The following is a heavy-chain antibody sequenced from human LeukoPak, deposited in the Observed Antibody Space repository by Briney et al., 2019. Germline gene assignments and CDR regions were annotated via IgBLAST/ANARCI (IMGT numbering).Heavy chain of an antibody. CDR2: ISVRSNYR. CDR1: GYTFSDLS. Sequence: GGSLRLSCAASGYTFSDLSVNWVRQAPGKGLEWVSSISVRSNYRYYADSVRGRFTISRDDARDSLFLQMNSLRAEDTAVYFCVRLRRNNDRSGYYYYYDYWGQGTLVTVSS. V-gene: IGHV3-21*01. D-gene: IGHD3-22*01. CDR3: VRLRRNNDRSGYYYYYDY. J-gene: IGHJ4*02.